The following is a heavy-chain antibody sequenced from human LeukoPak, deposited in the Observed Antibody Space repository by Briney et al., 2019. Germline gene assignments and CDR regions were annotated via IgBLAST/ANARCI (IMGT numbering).Heavy chain of an antibody. J-gene: IGHJ6*03. CDR1: GGSISNYY. Sequence: SETLSLTCTVSGGSISNYYWNWIRQPPGKGLEWIGYIYYTGSTNYNPSLKSRVTMSVDTSKNQFSLKLSSVTAADTAVYYCARDQYYYGSGSLYMDVWGKGTTVTISS. D-gene: IGHD3-10*01. CDR3: ARDQYYYGSGSLYMDV. V-gene: IGHV4-59*12. CDR2: IYYTGST.